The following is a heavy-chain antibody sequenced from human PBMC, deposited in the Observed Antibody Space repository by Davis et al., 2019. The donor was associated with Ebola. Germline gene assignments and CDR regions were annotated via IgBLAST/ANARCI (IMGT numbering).Heavy chain of an antibody. CDR3: ARGYYYESSGYRT. Sequence: PGGSLRLSCAVSGFAVTSNFMTWVRQAPGKGLEWVSAIYIRNDTYYADSVKGRFTISRDNSKKALYLQMTGLRAEDTAVYYCARGYYYESSGYRTWGQGTLVTVSS. CDR1: GFAVTSNF. CDR2: IYIRNDT. J-gene: IGHJ5*02. D-gene: IGHD3-22*01. V-gene: IGHV3-53*01.